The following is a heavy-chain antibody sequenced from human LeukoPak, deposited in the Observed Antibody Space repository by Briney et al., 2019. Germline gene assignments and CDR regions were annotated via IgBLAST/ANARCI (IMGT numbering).Heavy chain of an antibody. Sequence: PGGSLRLYCAASGFTFSSYSMNWVRQAPRKGLEWVLSISSSSRYIYHADSVKGRFTISRANAKNSLYLQTNSLRAEDTAVYYCVAPLWFGELLENFDYWGQGTLVTVSS. V-gene: IGHV3-21*01. CDR3: VAPLWFGELLENFDY. CDR1: GFTFSSYS. J-gene: IGHJ4*02. D-gene: IGHD3-10*01. CDR2: ISSSSRYI.